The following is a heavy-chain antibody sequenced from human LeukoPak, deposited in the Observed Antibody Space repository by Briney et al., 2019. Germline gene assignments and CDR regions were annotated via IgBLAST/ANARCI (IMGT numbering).Heavy chain of an antibody. J-gene: IGHJ6*03. CDR3: ARVFYGSGSYTVYYYYMDV. CDR2: ISAYNGNT. Sequence: ASVKVSCKASGYTFTSYGISWVRQAPGQGLEWMGWISAYNGNTNYAQKLQGRVTMTTDTSTSTAHMELRSLRSDDTAVYYCARVFYGSGSYTVYYYYMDVWGKGTTVTVSS. V-gene: IGHV1-18*01. D-gene: IGHD3-10*01. CDR1: GYTFTSYG.